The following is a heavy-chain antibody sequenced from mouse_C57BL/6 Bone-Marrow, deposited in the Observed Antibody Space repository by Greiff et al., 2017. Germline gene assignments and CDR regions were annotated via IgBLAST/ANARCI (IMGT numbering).Heavy chain of an antibody. CDR2: IRNKANGYTT. V-gene: IGHV7-3*01. J-gene: IGHJ4*01. Sequence: EVKLMESGGGLVQPGGSLSLSCAASGFTFTDYYMSWVRQPPGKALEWLGFIRNKANGYTTEYSASVKGRFTISRDNSQSILYLQMNALRAEDSATYYCASYYGSSPYAMDYWGQGTSVTFSS. CDR1: GFTFTDYY. CDR3: ASYYGSSPYAMDY. D-gene: IGHD1-1*01.